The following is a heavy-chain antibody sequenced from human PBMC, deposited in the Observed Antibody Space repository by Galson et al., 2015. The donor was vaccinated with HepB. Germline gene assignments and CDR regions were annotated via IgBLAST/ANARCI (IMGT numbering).Heavy chain of an antibody. D-gene: IGHD2-2*01. Sequence: SVKVSCKASGGTFSRYAISWVRQAPGQGLEWMGGIIPILGIANYAQKFQGRVTITADKSTSTAYMELSSLRSEDTAVYYCARENQICSSTSCYVVAAAGLDYWGQGTLVTVSS. J-gene: IGHJ4*02. V-gene: IGHV1-69*10. CDR3: ARENQICSSTSCYVVAAAGLDY. CDR1: GGTFSRYA. CDR2: IIPILGIA.